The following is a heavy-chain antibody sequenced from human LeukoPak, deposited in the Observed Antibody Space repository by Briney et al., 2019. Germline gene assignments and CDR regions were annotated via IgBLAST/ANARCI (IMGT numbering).Heavy chain of an antibody. CDR2: INHSGST. D-gene: IGHD3-10*01. J-gene: IGHJ3*02. Sequence: ASETLSLTCAVYGGSFSGYYWSWIRQPPGKGLEWIGEINHSGSTNYNPSLKSRVTISVDTSKNQFSLKLSSVTAADTAVYYCARHGNYYGSGSYSQVRPPPRRKRDAFDIWGQGTMVTVSS. V-gene: IGHV4-34*01. CDR1: GGSFSGYY. CDR3: ARHGNYYGSGSYSQVRPPPRRKRDAFDI.